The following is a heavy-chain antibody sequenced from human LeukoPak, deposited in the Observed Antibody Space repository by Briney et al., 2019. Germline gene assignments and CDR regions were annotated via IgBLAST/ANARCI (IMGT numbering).Heavy chain of an antibody. Sequence: SETLSLTCTVSGGSISSYYWSWIRQPPGKGLEWIGYIYYSGSTNYNPSLKSRVTISVDTSKNQFSLKLSSVTAADTAVYYCARGYYYDSGGYYYSVHYYYYMDVWGKGTTVTVSS. V-gene: IGHV4-59*01. D-gene: IGHD3-22*01. CDR2: IYYSGST. CDR3: ARGYYYDSGGYYYSVHYYYYMDV. CDR1: GGSISSYY. J-gene: IGHJ6*03.